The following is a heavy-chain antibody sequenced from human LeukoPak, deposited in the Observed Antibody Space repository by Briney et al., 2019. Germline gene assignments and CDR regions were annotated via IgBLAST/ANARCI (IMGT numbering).Heavy chain of an antibody. D-gene: IGHD1-26*01. CDR2: IKSKADGGTT. CDR3: TTEHTLGKVGAIDY. J-gene: IGHJ4*02. Sequence: NPGGSLRLSCAASGFTFSSYAMSWVRQAPGKGLEWVGRIKSKADGGTTDYAAPVKDRFTISRDDSKNTLYLQMNSLKTEDTAVYYCTTEHTLGKVGAIDYWGQGTLVTVSS. CDR1: GFTFSSYA. V-gene: IGHV3-15*01.